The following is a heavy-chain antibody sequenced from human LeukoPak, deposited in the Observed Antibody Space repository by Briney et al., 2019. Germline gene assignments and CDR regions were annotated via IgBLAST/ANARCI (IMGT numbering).Heavy chain of an antibody. CDR3: ARDPDYYYGSGVIP. CDR1: GYTFTSYG. D-gene: IGHD3-10*01. V-gene: IGHV1-69*13. CDR2: IIPIFGTA. J-gene: IGHJ5*02. Sequence: ASVKVSCKASGYTFTSYGISWVRQAPGQGLEWMGGIIPIFGTANYAQKFQGRVTITADESTSTAYMELSSLRSEDTAVYYCARDPDYYYGSGVIPWGQGTLVTVSS.